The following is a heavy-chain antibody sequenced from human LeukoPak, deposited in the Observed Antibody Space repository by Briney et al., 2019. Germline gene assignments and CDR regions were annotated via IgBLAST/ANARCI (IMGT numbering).Heavy chain of an antibody. Sequence: SETLSLTCTVSGGSINSSSYYWGWIRQPPGKGLEWIGSIYHSGTTYYNPSLKSRVTISVDTSKNQFSLKLSSVTATDTAIYYCARDRLYYNSGSYGDWGQGTLVTVSS. CDR3: ARDRLYYNSGSYGD. D-gene: IGHD3-10*01. V-gene: IGHV4-39*07. CDR1: GGSINSSSYY. J-gene: IGHJ4*02. CDR2: IYHSGTT.